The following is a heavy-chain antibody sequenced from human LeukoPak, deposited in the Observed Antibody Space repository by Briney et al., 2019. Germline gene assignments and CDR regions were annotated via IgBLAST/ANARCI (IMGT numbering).Heavy chain of an antibody. V-gene: IGHV1-69*01. CDR2: IIPIFGTA. D-gene: IGHD2-2*01. CDR3: AGPRGSSTEGLDY. J-gene: IGHJ4*02. Sequence: SVKVSCKASGGTFSSYAISWVRQAPGQGLEWMGGIIPIFGTANYARKFQGRVTITADESTSTAYMELSSLRSEDTAVYYCAGPRGSSTEGLDYWGQGTLVTVSS. CDR1: GGTFSSYA.